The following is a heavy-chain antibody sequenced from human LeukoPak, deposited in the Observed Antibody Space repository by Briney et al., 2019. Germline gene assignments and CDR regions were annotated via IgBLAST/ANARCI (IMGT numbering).Heavy chain of an antibody. CDR2: INPNSGGT. CDR3: ARARYCSSTSCFSNWSDP. V-gene: IGHV1-2*02. D-gene: IGHD2-2*01. J-gene: IGHJ5*02. CDR1: GYTFTGYY. Sequence: PRASVKVSCKASGYTFTGYYMHWVRQAPGQGLEWMGWINPNSGGTNYAQKFQGRVTMTRDTSISTAYMELSRLRSDDTAVYYCARARYCSSTSCFSNWSDPWGQGTLVTVSS.